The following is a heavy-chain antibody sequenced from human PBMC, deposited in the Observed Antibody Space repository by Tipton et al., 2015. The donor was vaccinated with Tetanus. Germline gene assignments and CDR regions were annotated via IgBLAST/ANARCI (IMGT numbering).Heavy chain of an antibody. CDR2: VYDSGYT. Sequence: TLSLTCSVSGGSMIGSFWSWIRQSPGKGLEFIGYVYDSGYTKYNPSLNSRVSMSIDMSKNQFSLKLSSVTAADTAVYYCARDNRVPLRFGELLEFYYYYGMDVWGQGTTVTVSS. CDR1: GGSMIGSF. D-gene: IGHD3-10*01. J-gene: IGHJ6*02. CDR3: ARDNRVPLRFGELLEFYYYYGMDV. V-gene: IGHV4-59*01.